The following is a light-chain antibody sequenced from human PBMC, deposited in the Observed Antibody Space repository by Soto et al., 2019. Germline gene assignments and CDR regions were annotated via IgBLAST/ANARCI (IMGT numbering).Light chain of an antibody. CDR3: SSYTSSSTLVV. CDR2: DNN. J-gene: IGLJ2*01. V-gene: IGLV1-51*01. Sequence: QSVLTQPPSVSAAPGQTVTISCSGSSSNIGNNYVSWYQQLLGTAPKLLIYDNNKRPSGIPDRFSGSKSGTSATLGITGLQAEDEADYYCSSYTSSSTLVVFGGGTKLTVL. CDR1: SSNIGNNY.